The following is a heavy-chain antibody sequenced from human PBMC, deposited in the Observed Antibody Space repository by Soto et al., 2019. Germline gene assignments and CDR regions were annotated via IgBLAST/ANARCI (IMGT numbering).Heavy chain of an antibody. V-gene: IGHV4-59*01. D-gene: IGHD6-13*01. Sequence: PSETLSLTCTVSGGSISSYYWSWIRQPPGKGLEWIGYIYYSGSTNYNPSLKSRVTISVDTSKNQFSLKLSSLRSEDTAVYYCARDPRIAAAGTRSYYYGMDVWGQGTTVTVSS. CDR1: GGSISSYY. CDR2: IYYSGST. CDR3: ARDPRIAAAGTRSYYYGMDV. J-gene: IGHJ6*02.